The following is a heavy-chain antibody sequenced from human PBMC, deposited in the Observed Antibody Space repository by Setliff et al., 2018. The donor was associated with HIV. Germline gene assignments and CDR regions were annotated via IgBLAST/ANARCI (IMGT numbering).Heavy chain of an antibody. CDR1: GYTFTAYY. Sequence: ASVKVSCKASGYTFTAYYIHWVRQAPGQGLEWMGWINPKSGGTNYAQKFQGRVTMSSDTSISTAYMELGRLRSDDTAVYYCAALTGVKSFDFLEYLLYDYWGQGTQVTV. CDR2: INPKSGGT. CDR3: AALTGVKSFDFLEYLLYDY. D-gene: IGHD3-3*01. J-gene: IGHJ4*02. V-gene: IGHV1-2*02.